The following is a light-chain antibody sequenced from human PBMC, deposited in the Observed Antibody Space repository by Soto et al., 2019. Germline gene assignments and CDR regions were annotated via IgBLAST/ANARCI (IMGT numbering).Light chain of an antibody. CDR2: DAS. Sequence: DIAMTQSPDSLVVSLGERATINCKSGRTVLSTADNQNFLACYQQRPGQPPKLLIYDASTRAPGVPDRFIGSGSATEFTLTVAGLQPEDVAVYYCHQYYGSPYSFGQGTRLEI. J-gene: IGKJ2*01. V-gene: IGKV4-1*01. CDR3: HQYYGSPYS. CDR1: RTVLSTADNQNF.